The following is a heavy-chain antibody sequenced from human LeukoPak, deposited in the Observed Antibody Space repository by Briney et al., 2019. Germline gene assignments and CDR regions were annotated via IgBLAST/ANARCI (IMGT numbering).Heavy chain of an antibody. Sequence: GGSLRLSCAASGFTFDDYGMSWVRRAPGKGLEWVSGINWNGGSTGYADFVKGRFTISRDNAKNSLYLQMNSLRAEDTALYYCARASFIVVVPAATTFDYWGQGTLVTVSS. J-gene: IGHJ4*02. CDR3: ARASFIVVVPAATTFDY. CDR1: GFTFDDYG. CDR2: INWNGGST. V-gene: IGHV3-20*04. D-gene: IGHD2-2*01.